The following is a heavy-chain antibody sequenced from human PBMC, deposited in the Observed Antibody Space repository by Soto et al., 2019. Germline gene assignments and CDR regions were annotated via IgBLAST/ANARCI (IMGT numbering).Heavy chain of an antibody. Sequence: GGSLRLSCAASGFTFSSYDIHWVRQPTGKGLEWVSSIGVAGNTFYLGSVKGRFTISRDNAKNSLYLQMNNLRAGDAAVYYCAKGALRQCSGVTCYWFDPWGQGTLVTVSS. CDR2: IGVAGNT. CDR1: GFTFSSYD. CDR3: AKGALRQCSGVTCYWFDP. D-gene: IGHD2-15*01. V-gene: IGHV3-13*01. J-gene: IGHJ5*02.